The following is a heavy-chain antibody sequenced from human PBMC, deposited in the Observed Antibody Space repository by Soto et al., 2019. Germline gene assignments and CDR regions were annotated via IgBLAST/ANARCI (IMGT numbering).Heavy chain of an antibody. CDR2: LCLGGSTV. J-gene: IGHJ4*02. Sequence: GGSLRLSCAASGFTFSDYDMHWVRQAPGKRLEWVAVLCLGGSTVYYADSVKGRFTISRDNGKNTLYLEMNSLRVEDTAVYYCARDGSGWTGGDHWGQGTPVTVSS. D-gene: IGHD6-19*01. CDR3: ARDGSGWTGGDH. V-gene: IGHV3-33*01. CDR1: GFTFSDYD.